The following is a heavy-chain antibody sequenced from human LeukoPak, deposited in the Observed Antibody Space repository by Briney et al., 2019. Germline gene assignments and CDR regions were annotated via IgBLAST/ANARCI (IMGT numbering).Heavy chain of an antibody. Sequence: WGSLRLSCAASGFTFSSYSMNWVRQAPGKGLEWVSYISSSSSTIYYADSVKGRFTISRDNAKNSLYLQMNSLRAEDTAVYYCAREEKDSSGWYILDYWGQGTLVTVSS. CDR1: GFTFSSYS. CDR3: AREEKDSSGWYILDY. V-gene: IGHV3-48*01. J-gene: IGHJ4*02. D-gene: IGHD6-19*01. CDR2: ISSSSSTI.